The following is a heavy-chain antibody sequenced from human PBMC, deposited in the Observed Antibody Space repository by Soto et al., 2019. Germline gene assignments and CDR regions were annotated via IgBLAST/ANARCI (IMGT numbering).Heavy chain of an antibody. CDR3: ARDGSGSYYKFGYYYYGMDV. CDR1: GGSISSGDYY. J-gene: IGHJ6*02. Sequence: SETLSLTCTVSGGSISSGDYYWCWIRQPPGKGLEWIGYIYYSGSTYYNPSLKSRVTISVDTSKNQFSLKLSSVTAADTAVYYCARDGSGSYYKFGYYYYGMDVWGQGTTVTVSS. CDR2: IYYSGST. V-gene: IGHV4-30-4*01. D-gene: IGHD3-10*01.